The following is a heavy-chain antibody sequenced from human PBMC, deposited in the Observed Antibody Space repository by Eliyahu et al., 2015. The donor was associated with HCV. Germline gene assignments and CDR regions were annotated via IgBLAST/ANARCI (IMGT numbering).Heavy chain of an antibody. J-gene: IGHJ6*02. CDR3: ARDPSYGYVLGETGKYGMDV. CDR2: IYTSGST. CDR1: GGSISSGSYY. V-gene: IGHV4-61*02. D-gene: IGHD3-16*01. Sequence: QVQLQESGPGLVKPSQTLSLTCTVSGGSISSGSYYWSWIRQPAGKGLEWIGRIYTSGSTNYNPSLKSRVTISVDTSKNQFSLKLSSVTAADTAVYYCARDPSYGYVLGETGKYGMDVWGQGTTVTVSS.